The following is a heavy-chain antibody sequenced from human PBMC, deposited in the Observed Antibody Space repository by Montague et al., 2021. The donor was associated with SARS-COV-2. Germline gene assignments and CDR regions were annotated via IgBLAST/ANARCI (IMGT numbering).Heavy chain of an antibody. D-gene: IGHD2-2*01. CDR2: TYYRSKWYN. CDR3: ARIPVGSKYYFDF. V-gene: IGHV6-1*01. CDR1: GDSVSSNIAT. Sequence: CAISGDSVSSNIATWNWIRQSPSRGLEWLGRTYYRSKWYNDYAESVKSRITIDPDTSKHQFSLHLNSVTPEDTAVYYCARIPVGSKYYFDFWGQGTLVTGPS. J-gene: IGHJ4*02.